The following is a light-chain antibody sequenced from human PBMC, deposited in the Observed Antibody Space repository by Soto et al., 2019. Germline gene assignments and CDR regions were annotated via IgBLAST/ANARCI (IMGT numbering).Light chain of an antibody. CDR1: QSISSW. Sequence: DIQMTQSPSTLSASVGDRVTITCRASQSISSWLAWYQQKPGKAPNLLIYKASSLESGVPSRFSGSGSGTEFTLTISSLQPDEFATYYCQQYISYPYTFGQGTKLEIK. J-gene: IGKJ2*01. CDR3: QQYISYPYT. V-gene: IGKV1-5*03. CDR2: KAS.